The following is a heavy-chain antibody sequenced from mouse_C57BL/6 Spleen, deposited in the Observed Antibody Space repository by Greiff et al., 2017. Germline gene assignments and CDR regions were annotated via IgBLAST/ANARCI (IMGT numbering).Heavy chain of an antibody. V-gene: IGHV1-54*01. CDR3: ARGPGTDWYFDV. J-gene: IGHJ1*03. D-gene: IGHD4-1*01. CDR2: INPGSGGT. Sequence: QVQLQQSGAELVRPGTSVKVSCKASGYAFTNYLIEWVKQRPGQGLEWIGVINPGSGGTNYNEKFKGKATLTADKSSSTAYMQLSSLTSEDSAVYFCARGPGTDWYFDVWGTGTTVTVSS. CDR1: GYAFTNYL.